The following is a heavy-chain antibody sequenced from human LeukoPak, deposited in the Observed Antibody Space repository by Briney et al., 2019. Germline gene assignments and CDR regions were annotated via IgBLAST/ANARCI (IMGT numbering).Heavy chain of an antibody. CDR2: ISYDGSNK. J-gene: IGHJ6*04. CDR1: GFTFSSYG. V-gene: IGHV3-30*18. Sequence: PGRSLRLSCAASGFTFSSYGMHWVRQAPGKGLERVAVISYDGSNKYYADSVKGRFTISRDNSKNTLYLQMNSLRAEDTAVYYCAKEPTSYYYYGMDVWGKGTTVTVSS. CDR3: AKEPTSYYYYGMDV.